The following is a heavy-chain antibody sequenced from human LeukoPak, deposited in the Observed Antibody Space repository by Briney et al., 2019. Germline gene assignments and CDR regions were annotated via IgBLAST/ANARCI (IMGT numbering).Heavy chain of an antibody. Sequence: GGSLKLSCAASGLTFSDYWMTWVRQAPGKGLEWVANIQQDGSVKNYVDSVKGRFTISRDNAKKSLFLQMNSLRVEDTAVYYCTRVRGGYYFDYWGQGTLVTVSS. J-gene: IGHJ4*02. D-gene: IGHD5-24*01. V-gene: IGHV3-7*04. CDR1: GLTFSDYW. CDR2: IQQDGSVK. CDR3: TRVRGGYYFDY.